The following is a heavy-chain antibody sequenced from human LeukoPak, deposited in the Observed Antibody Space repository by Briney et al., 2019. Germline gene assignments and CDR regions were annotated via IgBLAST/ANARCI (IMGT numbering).Heavy chain of an antibody. Sequence: EASVTVSCKASGGTFSSYAISWVRQAPGQGLEWMGGIIPIFGTANYAQKFQGRVTITADESTSTAYMELSSLRSEDTAVYYCARAIDVCSGGSCYSDAFDIWGQGTMVTVSS. V-gene: IGHV1-69*13. CDR1: GGTFSSYA. J-gene: IGHJ3*02. CDR2: IIPIFGTA. D-gene: IGHD2-15*01. CDR3: ARAIDVCSGGSCYSDAFDI.